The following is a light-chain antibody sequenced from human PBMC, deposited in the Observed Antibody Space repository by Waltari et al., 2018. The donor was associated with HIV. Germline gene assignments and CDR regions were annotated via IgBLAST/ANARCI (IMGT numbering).Light chain of an antibody. CDR1: DNDFDVYNF. Sequence: SAVTQPASVSGLPGQSITLSCTGDDNDFDVYNFVSWYQQRPGKLPRLILYDVYSRASGIPARFSGSRSGHTASLNISGLRAEDEADYYCALFTDDSTLLFGGGTKVTVL. V-gene: IGLV2-14*03. CDR2: DVY. J-gene: IGLJ2*01. CDR3: ALFTDDSTLL.